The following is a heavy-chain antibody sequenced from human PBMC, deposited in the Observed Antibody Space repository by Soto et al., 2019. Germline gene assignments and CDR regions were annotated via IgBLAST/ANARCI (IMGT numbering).Heavy chain of an antibody. CDR1: GFTFSNAW. D-gene: IGHD3-3*01. V-gene: IGHV3-15*01. Sequence: EVQLVESGGGLVKPGGSLRLSCAASGFTFSNAWMSWVRQAPGKGLEWVGRIKSKTDGGTTDYAAPVKGRFTISRDDSKNTLYLQMNSLKTEDTAVYYCTTGPEWLPYNYYYYYMDVWGKGTTVTVSS. CDR3: TTGPEWLPYNYYYYYMDV. CDR2: IKSKTDGGTT. J-gene: IGHJ6*03.